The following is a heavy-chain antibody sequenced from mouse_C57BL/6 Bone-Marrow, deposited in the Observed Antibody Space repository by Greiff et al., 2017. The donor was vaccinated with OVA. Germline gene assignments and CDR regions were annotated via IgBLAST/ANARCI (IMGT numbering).Heavy chain of an antibody. J-gene: IGHJ3*01. Sequence: EVQLQQSGAELVRPGASVKLSCTASGFNIKDDYMHWVKQRPEQGLEWIGWLDPENGDTEYASKFQGKATITADTSSNTAYLHLSSLTSEDTAVYYCTDWAAWFAYWGQGTLVTVSA. CDR1: GFNIKDDY. CDR3: TDWAAWFAY. V-gene: IGHV14-4*01. CDR2: LDPENGDT. D-gene: IGHD3-3*01.